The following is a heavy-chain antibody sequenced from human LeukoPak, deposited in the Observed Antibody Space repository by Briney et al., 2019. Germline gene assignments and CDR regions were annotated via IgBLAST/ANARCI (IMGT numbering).Heavy chain of an antibody. CDR1: GFTFSSNW. D-gene: IGHD3-22*01. CDR2: INSDGSST. V-gene: IGHV3-74*01. J-gene: IGHJ4*02. CDR3: ARVGSGYSYFDY. Sequence: GGSLRLSCAASGFTFSSNWMYWVRQTPGKGLVWVSRINSDGSSTSYADSVKGRFTISRDNAKNTLYLQMNSLRAEDTAVYYCARVGSGYSYFDYWGQGTLVTVSS.